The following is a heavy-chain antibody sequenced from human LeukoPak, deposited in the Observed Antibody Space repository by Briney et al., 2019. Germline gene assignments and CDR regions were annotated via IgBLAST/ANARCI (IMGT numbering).Heavy chain of an antibody. CDR2: IYYSGST. V-gene: IGHV4-59*08. J-gene: IGHJ6*02. CDR1: DGSITTYY. Sequence: SETLSLTCTVSDGSITTYYWSWIRQPPGKGLEWIGYIYYSGSTNYNPSLKSRVTISVDTSKKQFALKLSSVTAADTAVYYCARLRSSLWYGMDVWGQGTLVTVSS. D-gene: IGHD6-19*01. CDR3: ARLRSSLWYGMDV.